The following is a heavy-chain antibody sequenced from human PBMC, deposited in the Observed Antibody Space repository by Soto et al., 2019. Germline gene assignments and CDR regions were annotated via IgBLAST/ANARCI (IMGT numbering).Heavy chain of an antibody. CDR2: IIPIFGTA. Sequence: QVQLVQSGAEVKKPGSSVTVSCKASGGTFSSYTISWVRQAPGQGLEWMGGIIPIFGTANYAQKFQGRVTITADESTSTAYMELSSLRSEDTAVYYCARVNHRWLQLGYFDLWGRGTLVTVSS. J-gene: IGHJ2*01. V-gene: IGHV1-69*12. CDR1: GGTFSSYT. D-gene: IGHD5-12*01. CDR3: ARVNHRWLQLGYFDL.